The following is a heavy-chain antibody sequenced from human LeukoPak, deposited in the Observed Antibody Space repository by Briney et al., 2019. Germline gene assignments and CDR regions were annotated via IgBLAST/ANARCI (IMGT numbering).Heavy chain of an antibody. J-gene: IGHJ4*02. CDR2: IYYTGST. CDR3: ARLCSGGSCYWGEDY. D-gene: IGHD2-15*01. CDR1: GGSISTYY. Sequence: SETLSLTCTVSGGSISTYYWSWIRQPPGKGLEWIGNIYYTGSTDYSPSLRSRVTMSLDTSKNQFSLNLSSVTAADTAVYYCARLCSGGSCYWGEDYWGQGTLVTVSS. V-gene: IGHV4-59*08.